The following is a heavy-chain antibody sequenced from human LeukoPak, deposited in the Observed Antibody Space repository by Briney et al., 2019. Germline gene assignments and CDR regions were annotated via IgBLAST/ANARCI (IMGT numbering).Heavy chain of an antibody. Sequence: SQTLSLTCTVSGGSISSGSYYWSWIRQPAGKGLEWIGRIYTSGRSTNYHPSLKSRVIISLDTSKNQFSLNLSSVTAADTAVYYCARTPAGESDAFDIWGQGTMVSVSS. J-gene: IGHJ3*02. CDR2: IYTSGRST. V-gene: IGHV4-61*02. CDR3: ARTPAGESDAFDI. D-gene: IGHD1-26*01. CDR1: GGSISSGSYY.